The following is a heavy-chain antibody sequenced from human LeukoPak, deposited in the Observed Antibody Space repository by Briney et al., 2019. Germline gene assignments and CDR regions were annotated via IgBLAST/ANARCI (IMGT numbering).Heavy chain of an antibody. CDR3: SRDLWPVAPHWFDP. V-gene: IGHV6-1*01. CDR2: TYYRSQWYS. CDR1: GESVSRNDAA. Sequence: SQTLSLTCAISGESVSRNDAAWSWIRQSPSRGLEWLGRTYYRSQWYSEYAVSVKSRISINADTSKNQISLQLNSVTPEDTAVYYCSRDLWPVAPHWFDPWGQGSLVTVSP. J-gene: IGHJ5*02. D-gene: IGHD2-15*01.